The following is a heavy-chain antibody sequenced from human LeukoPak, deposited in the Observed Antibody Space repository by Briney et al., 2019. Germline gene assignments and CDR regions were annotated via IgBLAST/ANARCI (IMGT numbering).Heavy chain of an antibody. Sequence: PGGSLRLSCGASGFTFSSYAMHWVRQAPGKGLEWVAVISYDGSNKYYADSVKGRFTISRDNSKNTLYLQMNSLRAEDTAVYYCAKLGIAARRGDDYWGQGTLVTVSS. CDR1: GFTFSSYA. CDR3: AKLGIAARRGDDY. V-gene: IGHV3-30*04. D-gene: IGHD6-6*01. CDR2: ISYDGSNK. J-gene: IGHJ4*02.